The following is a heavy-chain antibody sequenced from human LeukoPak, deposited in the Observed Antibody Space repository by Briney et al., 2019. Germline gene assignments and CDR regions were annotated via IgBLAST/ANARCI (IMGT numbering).Heavy chain of an antibody. Sequence: ASVKVSCKASGGTFSSYAISWVRQAPGQGLEWMGRIIPILGIANYAQKFQGRVTITADKSTSTAYMEPSSLRSEDTAVYYCARSKRYCSGGSCYYDYWGQGTLVTVSS. D-gene: IGHD2-15*01. V-gene: IGHV1-69*04. CDR3: ARSKRYCSGGSCYYDY. CDR1: GGTFSSYA. CDR2: IIPILGIA. J-gene: IGHJ4*02.